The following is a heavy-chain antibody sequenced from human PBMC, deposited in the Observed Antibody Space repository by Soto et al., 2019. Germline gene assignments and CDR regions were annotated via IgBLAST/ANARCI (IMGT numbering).Heavy chain of an antibody. Sequence: QLQLQESGPGLVKPSETLSLTCTVSGGSISSSSYYWGWIRQPPGKGLEGIGSIFYSGGTYYNPSLKSRVSISVDTSKNQFSLKLSSVTAADTAVYYCARRSSRAWFDPWGQGTLVTVSS. CDR2: IFYSGGT. J-gene: IGHJ5*02. CDR1: GGSISSSSYY. V-gene: IGHV4-39*01. CDR3: ARRSSRAWFDP.